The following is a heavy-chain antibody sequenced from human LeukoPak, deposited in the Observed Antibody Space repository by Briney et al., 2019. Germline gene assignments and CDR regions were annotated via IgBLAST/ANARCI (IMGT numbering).Heavy chain of an antibody. Sequence: PSETLSLTCTVSGGSISSSSYYWGWIRQPPGKGLEWIGSIYYSGSTYFNPSLKSRVTISVDRSTKHFTLKLSSVTAADTAVYYCASRLDYDFWSGYSRTDYWGQGTLVTVSS. CDR2: IYYSGST. CDR3: ASRLDYDFWSGYSRTDY. D-gene: IGHD3-3*01. V-gene: IGHV4-39*06. J-gene: IGHJ4*02. CDR1: GGSISSSSYY.